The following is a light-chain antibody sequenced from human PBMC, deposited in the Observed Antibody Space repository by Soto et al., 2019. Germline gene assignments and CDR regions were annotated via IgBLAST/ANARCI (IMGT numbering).Light chain of an antibody. V-gene: IGLV1-51*01. CDR2: DNT. J-gene: IGLJ1*01. Sequence: QSVLTQPPSISATPGQKVTISCSGSYSNIGTNYVSWYQQLPGTAPKLLIYDNTERPSGIPDRFSGSKSGSSATLGITGLQTGDEDDYYCGTWDSSLSAGVFGTGTKVTV. CDR3: GTWDSSLSAGV. CDR1: YSNIGTNY.